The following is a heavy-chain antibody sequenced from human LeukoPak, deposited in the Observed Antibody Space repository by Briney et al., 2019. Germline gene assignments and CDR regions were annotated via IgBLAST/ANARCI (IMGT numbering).Heavy chain of an antibody. CDR2: ISAYNGHT. V-gene: IGHV1-18*01. Sequence: GASVKVSCKASGYTFTSYGLTWVRQAPGQGLEWMGWISAYNGHTKYPQKLQGRVTMTTDTSMSTAYMELRSLRSDDTAVYYCARGFPPRRNYDSSGYYSYYFDYWGQGTLVTVSS. CDR3: ARGFPPRRNYDSSGYYSYYFDY. D-gene: IGHD3-22*01. J-gene: IGHJ4*02. CDR1: GYTFTSYG.